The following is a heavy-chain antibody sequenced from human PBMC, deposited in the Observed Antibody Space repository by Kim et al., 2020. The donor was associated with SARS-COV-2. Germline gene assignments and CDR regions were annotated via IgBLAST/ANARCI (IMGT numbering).Heavy chain of an antibody. CDR3: AKDGGSLLAAAGTFDY. V-gene: IGHV3-30*18. CDR1: GFTFSSYG. D-gene: IGHD6-13*01. CDR2: ISYDGSNK. Sequence: GGSLRLSCAASGFTFSSYGMHWVRQAPGKGLEWVAVISYDGSNKYYADSVKGRFTISRDNSKNTLYLQMNSLRAEDTAVYYCAKDGGSLLAAAGTFDYWGQGTLVTVSS. J-gene: IGHJ4*02.